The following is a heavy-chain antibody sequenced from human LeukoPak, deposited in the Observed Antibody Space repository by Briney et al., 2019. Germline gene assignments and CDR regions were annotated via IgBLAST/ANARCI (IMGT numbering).Heavy chain of an antibody. V-gene: IGHV4-30-4*01. J-gene: IGHJ5*02. CDR1: GGSITSGDYY. D-gene: IGHD1-1*01. CDR3: ARTKDTTVIMFDN. CDR2: IYYSGGS. Sequence: SQTLSLTCTVSGGSITSGDYYWSWIRQSPGKGLEWIGYIYYSGGSYYNPSLRSRVTISIDRSKNQLSLKLSPVTAADTAVYYCARTKDTTVIMFDNWGQGTLVTVSS.